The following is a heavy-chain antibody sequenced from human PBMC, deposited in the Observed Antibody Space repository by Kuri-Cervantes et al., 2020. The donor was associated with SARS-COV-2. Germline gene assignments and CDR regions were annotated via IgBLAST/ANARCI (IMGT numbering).Heavy chain of an antibody. CDR1: GGSISSADYY. CDR2: IYYSGST. CDR3: ASCPGGLPYYYYGMDV. J-gene: IGHJ6*02. D-gene: IGHD5-18*01. Sequence: SLRLSCTVSGGSISSADYYWSWIRQPPGKGLEWIGYIYYSGSTYYNPSLKSRITISVDTSKIQFSLKLSSVTAADTAVYYCASCPGGLPYYYYGMDVWGQGTTVTVSS. V-gene: IGHV4-30-4*01.